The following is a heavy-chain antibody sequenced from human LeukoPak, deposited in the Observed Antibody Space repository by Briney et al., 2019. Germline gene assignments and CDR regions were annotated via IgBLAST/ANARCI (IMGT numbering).Heavy chain of an antibody. J-gene: IGHJ4*02. CDR2: ISWNSGSI. D-gene: IGHD6-19*01. CDR3: AKDKYSSGWYYFDY. Sequence: PGGPLRLSCAASGFTFDDYAMHWVRQAPGKGLEWVSGISWNSGSIGYADSVKGRFTISRDNAKNSPYLQMNSLRAEDMALYYCAKDKYSSGWYYFDYWGQGTLVTVSS. CDR1: GFTFDDYA. V-gene: IGHV3-9*03.